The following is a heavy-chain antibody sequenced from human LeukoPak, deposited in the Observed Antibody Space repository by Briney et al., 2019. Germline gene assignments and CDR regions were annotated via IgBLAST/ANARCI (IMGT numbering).Heavy chain of an antibody. J-gene: IGHJ5*02. Sequence: SETLSLTCAVSGGSFSGYYWSWIRQPPGKGLEWIGEINHSGSTNYNPSLKSRVTISVDTSKNQFSLKLSSMTAADTAVYYCARGPRGYYATGWFDPWGQGTLVTVSS. CDR2: INHSGST. D-gene: IGHD3-3*01. V-gene: IGHV4-34*01. CDR3: ARGPRGYYATGWFDP. CDR1: GGSFSGYY.